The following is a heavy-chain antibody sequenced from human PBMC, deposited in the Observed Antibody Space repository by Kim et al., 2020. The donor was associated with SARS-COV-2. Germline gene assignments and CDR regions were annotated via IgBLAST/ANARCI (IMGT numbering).Heavy chain of an antibody. Sequence: GESLKISCKGSGYTFTTYWIGWVRQMPGKGLEWMGIIYPGDSDTRYSPSFQGQVTISADKSISTAYLQWSSLKASDTAMYFCARLRKDYYGSGNYPYFHYWGQGTLVTVSS. V-gene: IGHV5-51*01. CDR1: GYTFTTYW. D-gene: IGHD3-10*01. CDR2: IYPGDSDT. CDR3: ARLRKDYYGSGNYPYFHY. J-gene: IGHJ4*02.